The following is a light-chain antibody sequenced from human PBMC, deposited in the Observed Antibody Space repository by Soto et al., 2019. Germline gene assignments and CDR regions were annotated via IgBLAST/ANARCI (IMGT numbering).Light chain of an antibody. V-gene: IGLV2-14*01. Sequence: QSVLTQPASVSGSPGQAITISCSGSSSDVGAHNFVSWYQHHPGKAPKLMIYEVSNRPSGVSNRFSGSKSGNTASLTISGLQAEYEADYYCNSYTSSNTYVFGSGTKGTDL. CDR2: EVS. CDR1: SSDVGAHNF. J-gene: IGLJ1*01. CDR3: NSYTSSNTYV.